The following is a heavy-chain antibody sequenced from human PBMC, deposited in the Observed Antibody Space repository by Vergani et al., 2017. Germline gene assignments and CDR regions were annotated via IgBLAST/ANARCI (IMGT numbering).Heavy chain of an antibody. CDR1: GGSISSGDYY. J-gene: IGHJ6*03. CDR2: LYYSGRT. D-gene: IGHD3-16*01. V-gene: IGHV4-30-4*08. CDR3: AREVWGNDYYYYYMDV. Sequence: QVQLQESGPGLVKPSQTLSLTCTVSGGSISSGDYYWSWIRQPPGKGLEWIGYLYYSGRTYYNPSLKSRVTISVDTSKNQFSLKLSSVTAADTAVYYCAREVWGNDYYYYYMDVWGKGTTVTVSS.